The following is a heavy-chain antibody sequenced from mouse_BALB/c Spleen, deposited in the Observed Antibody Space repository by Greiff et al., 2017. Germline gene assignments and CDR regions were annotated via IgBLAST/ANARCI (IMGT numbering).Heavy chain of an antibody. Sequence: EVQLKESGPGLVKPSQSLSLTCTVTGYSITSDYAWNWIRQFPGNKLEWMGYISYSGSTSYNPSLKSRISITRDTSKNQFFLQLNSVTTEDTATYYCARWRGYYGDGFGYFDYWGQGTTLTVSS. CDR2: ISYSGST. D-gene: IGHD1-1*01. V-gene: IGHV3-2*02. CDR1: GYSITSDYA. CDR3: ARWRGYYGDGFGYFDY. J-gene: IGHJ2*01.